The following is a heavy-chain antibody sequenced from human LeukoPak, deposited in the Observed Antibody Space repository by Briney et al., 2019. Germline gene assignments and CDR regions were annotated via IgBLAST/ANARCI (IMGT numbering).Heavy chain of an antibody. CDR2: ISGSGGST. V-gene: IGHV3-23*01. Sequence: GGSLRLSCAASGFTFSSYAMSWVRQAPGKGLEWVSAISGSGGSTYYADSVKGRFTISRDNSKNTLYLQMNSLRAEDAAVYYCARDYYDSSGYYYLTEYFQHWGQGTLVTVSS. CDR3: ARDYYDSSGYYYLTEYFQH. D-gene: IGHD3-22*01. J-gene: IGHJ1*01. CDR1: GFTFSSYA.